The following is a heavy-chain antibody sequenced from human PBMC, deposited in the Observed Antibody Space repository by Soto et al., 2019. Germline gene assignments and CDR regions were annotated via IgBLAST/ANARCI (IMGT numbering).Heavy chain of an antibody. J-gene: IGHJ5*02. Sequence: PSETLSLTCTVSGGSISSGGYYWSWIRQHPGKGLEWIGYIYYSGSTYYNPSLKSRVTISVDTSKNQFSLKLSSVTAADTAVYYCASWRLGELSFGNWFDPWGQGTLVTVSS. CDR1: GGSISSGGYY. V-gene: IGHV4-31*03. CDR3: ASWRLGELSFGNWFDP. D-gene: IGHD3-16*02. CDR2: IYYSGST.